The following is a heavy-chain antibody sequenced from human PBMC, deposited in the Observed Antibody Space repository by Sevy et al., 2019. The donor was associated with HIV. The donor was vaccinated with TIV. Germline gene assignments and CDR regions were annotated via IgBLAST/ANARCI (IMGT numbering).Heavy chain of an antibody. CDR2: ISGSGNST. J-gene: IGHJ4*02. Sequence: GGSLRLSCAASGFIFSSYAMSWVHQAPGKGLEWVSGISGSGNSTYYADSVKGRFTISRDNSKNTLYLQMNSLRAEDAAVYYCAKNSRAAVTTGLYYWGQGTLVTVSS. CDR3: AKNSRAAVTTGLYY. V-gene: IGHV3-23*01. D-gene: IGHD4-17*01. CDR1: GFIFSSYA.